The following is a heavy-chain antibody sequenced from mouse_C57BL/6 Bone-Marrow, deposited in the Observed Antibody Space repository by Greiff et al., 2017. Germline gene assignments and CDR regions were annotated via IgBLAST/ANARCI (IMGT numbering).Heavy chain of an antibody. D-gene: IGHD1-1*01. CDR3: ARRRRYGSPLYWYFDV. Sequence: EVQGVESGPGLAKPSQTLSLTCSVTGYSITSDYWNWIRKFPGNKLEYMGYISYSGSTYYNPSLKSRISITRDTSKNQYYLQLNSVTTEDTATYYCARRRRYGSPLYWYFDVWGTGTTVTVSS. CDR1: GYSITSDY. J-gene: IGHJ1*03. V-gene: IGHV3-8*01. CDR2: ISYSGST.